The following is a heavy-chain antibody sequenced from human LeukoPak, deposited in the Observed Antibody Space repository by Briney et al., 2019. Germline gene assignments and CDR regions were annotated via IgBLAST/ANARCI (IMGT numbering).Heavy chain of an antibody. CDR2: LSHAGNT. J-gene: IGHJ4*02. V-gene: IGHV4-39*01. D-gene: IGHD2-2*01. CDR3: ARHNAPRRVRFDF. Sequence: SETLSLTCSVSGDSVRNDFYYWGWIRQPPGKGLEWVACLSHAGNTWYNPSLESRLSISVDTSKNQFSLKFSSVTAADTALYWCARHNAPRRVRFDFWGQGILVTVSS. CDR1: GDSVRNDFYY.